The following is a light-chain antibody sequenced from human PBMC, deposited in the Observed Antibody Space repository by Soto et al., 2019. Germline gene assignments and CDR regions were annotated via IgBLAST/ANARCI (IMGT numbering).Light chain of an antibody. J-gene: IGLJ7*01. CDR2: RNN. CDR3: AAWDDSLSGSAV. V-gene: IGLV1-47*01. Sequence: QSVLTQPPSASGTPGQRVTISCSGSSSNIGSNYVYWYQQLPGTAPKLLIYRNNQRPSGVPDRFSGSKSGTSASLAISGLRSEDEAGYYCAAWDDSLSGSAVFGGGTQLTVL. CDR1: SSNIGSNY.